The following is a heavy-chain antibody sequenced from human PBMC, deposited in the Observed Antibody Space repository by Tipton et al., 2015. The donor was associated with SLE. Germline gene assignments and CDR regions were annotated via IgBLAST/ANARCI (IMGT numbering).Heavy chain of an antibody. D-gene: IGHD5-18*01. J-gene: IGHJ3*02. Sequence: TLSLTCTVSGGSISSGGYYWSWIRQHPGKGPEWIGYIYYSGSTYYNPSLKSRVTISVDTSKNQFSLKLSSVTAADTAVYYCARDQEDQGYSYGPDAFDIWGQGTMVTVSS. CDR2: IYYSGST. CDR3: ARDQEDQGYSYGPDAFDI. CDR1: GGSISSGGYY. V-gene: IGHV4-31*03.